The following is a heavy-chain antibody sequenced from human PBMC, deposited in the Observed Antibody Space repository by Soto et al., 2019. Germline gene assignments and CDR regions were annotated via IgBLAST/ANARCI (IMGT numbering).Heavy chain of an antibody. J-gene: IGHJ6*02. CDR3: AKSVPRTRVRGVIITDLGSYGMDV. V-gene: IGHV3-23*01. CDR2: ISRSGSST. Sequence: PGGSLRLSCAASGFTFSSYAMSLLRQPPGKGLEWVSAISRSGSSTYYADSVKGRFTISRDNSKHTLYLQMNSLRAEATAVYYCAKSVPRTRVRGVIITDLGSYGMDVWGQGTTVTVSS. D-gene: IGHD3-10*01. CDR1: GFTFSSYA.